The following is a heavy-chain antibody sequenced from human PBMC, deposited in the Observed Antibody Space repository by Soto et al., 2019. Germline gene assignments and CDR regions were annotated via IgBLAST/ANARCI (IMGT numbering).Heavy chain of an antibody. V-gene: IGHV4-59*01. CDR1: GGSISSYY. CDR2: IYYSGST. J-gene: IGHJ4*02. CDR3: ARGQLELLGFDY. Sequence: PSETLSLTCTVSGGSISSYYWSWIRQPPGKGLEWIGYIYYSGSTNYNPSLKSRVTISVDTSKNQFSLKLSSVTAADTAVYYCARGQLELLGFDYWGQGTLVTVSS. D-gene: IGHD1-7*01.